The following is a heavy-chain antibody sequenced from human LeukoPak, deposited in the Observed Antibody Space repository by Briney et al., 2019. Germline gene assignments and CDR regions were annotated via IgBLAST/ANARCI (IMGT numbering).Heavy chain of an antibody. CDR3: GAGDSSGQIDY. J-gene: IGHJ4*02. D-gene: IGHD3-22*01. CDR2: IYYSGST. V-gene: IGHV4-30-4*08. Sequence: PSETLSLTCTVSGGSISSGDYYWSWIRQPPGKGLVWIGYIYYSGSTYYNPSLKSRVTISVDTSKNQFSLKLSSVTAADTAVYYCGAGDSSGQIDYWGQGTLVTVSS. CDR1: GGSISSGDYY.